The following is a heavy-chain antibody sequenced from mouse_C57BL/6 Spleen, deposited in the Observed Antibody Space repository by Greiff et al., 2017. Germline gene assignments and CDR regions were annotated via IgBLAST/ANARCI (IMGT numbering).Heavy chain of an antibody. CDR1: GYSFTGYY. Sequence: VQLQQSGPELVKPGASVKISCKASGYSFTGYYMNWVKQSPEKSLEWIGEINPSTGGTTYNQKFKAKATLTVDKSSSTAYMQLKSLTSEDSAVDYCAVYDYAPYYAMDYWGQGTSVTVSS. CDR3: AVYDYAPYYAMDY. CDR2: INPSTGGT. D-gene: IGHD2-4*01. V-gene: IGHV1-42*01. J-gene: IGHJ4*01.